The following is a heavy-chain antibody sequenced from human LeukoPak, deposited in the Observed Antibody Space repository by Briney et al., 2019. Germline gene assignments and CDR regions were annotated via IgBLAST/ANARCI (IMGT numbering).Heavy chain of an antibody. V-gene: IGHV3-30-3*01. CDR3: ARDLRGWYSIDY. D-gene: IGHD6-19*01. J-gene: IGHJ4*02. CDR1: GFTFSSHA. CDR2: ITDDDTNK. Sequence: GGSLRLSCAASGFTFSSHAMHWVRQAPGQGLEWVAVITDDDTNKYHADSVKGRFTISRDSSKNTMYLQMNSLSAEDTAVYYCARDLRGWYSIDYWGQGTLVTVSS.